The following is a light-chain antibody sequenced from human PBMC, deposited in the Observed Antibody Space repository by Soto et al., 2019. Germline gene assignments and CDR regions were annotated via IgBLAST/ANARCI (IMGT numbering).Light chain of an antibody. J-gene: IGKJ1*01. V-gene: IGKV1-5*03. CDR3: QQYCTYPWT. CDR2: KAS. CDR1: QSISSW. Sequence: DIQMTQSPSTLSASVGDRVTITCRASQSISSWLAWYQQRPGKAPKLLIYKASNLESGVPSRFSGSGSGTELTLTISSLHPDDFATYYCQQYCTYPWTFGPGTKVEIK.